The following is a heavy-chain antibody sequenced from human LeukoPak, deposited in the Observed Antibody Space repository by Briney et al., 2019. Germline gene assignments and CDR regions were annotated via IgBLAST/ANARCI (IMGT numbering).Heavy chain of an antibody. Sequence: PSETLSLTCTVSGGSISSGGYYWSWIRQHPGKGLEWIGYIYYSGSTYYNPSLKSRVTISVDTSKNQFSLKLSSVTAADTAVYYCARVIDQKNAFDIWGQGTMVTVSS. CDR1: GGSISSGGYY. CDR2: IYYSGST. D-gene: IGHD2/OR15-2a*01. J-gene: IGHJ3*02. CDR3: ARVIDQKNAFDI. V-gene: IGHV4-31*03.